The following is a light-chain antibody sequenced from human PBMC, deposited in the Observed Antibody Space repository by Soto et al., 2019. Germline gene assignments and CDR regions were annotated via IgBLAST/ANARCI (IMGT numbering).Light chain of an antibody. V-gene: IGLV4-60*02. CDR2: LEGSGSY. CDR1: SGHSSYI. Sequence: QSVLTQSSSASASPGSSVKLTCTLSSGHSSYIIAWHQQQPGKAPRYLMKLEGSGSYNKGSAVPDRFSGSSSGADRYLTISNLQFEDEADYYCETWDSNTRVFGGGTKLTVL. CDR3: ETWDSNTRV. J-gene: IGLJ3*02.